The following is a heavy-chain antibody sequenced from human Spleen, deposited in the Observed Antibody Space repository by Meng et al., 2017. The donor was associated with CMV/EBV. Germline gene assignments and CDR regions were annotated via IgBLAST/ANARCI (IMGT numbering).Heavy chain of an antibody. V-gene: IGHV3-7*01. J-gene: IGHJ4*02. CDR1: GFNCSFNW. D-gene: IGHD6-25*01. CDR2: INQKGSER. CDR3: ARLTSGSASSDY. Sequence: GGSLRLSCVASGFNCSFNWMTWVRQAPGKGLEWVANINQKGSERNYVDSVKGRFTISRDSAKNSLSLQMESLRAEDTAMYYCARLTSGSASSDYWGQGTLVTVSS.